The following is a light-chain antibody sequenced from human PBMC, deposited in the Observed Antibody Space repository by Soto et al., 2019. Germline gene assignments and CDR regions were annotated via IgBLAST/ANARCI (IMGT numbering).Light chain of an antibody. CDR2: DVS. CDR3: QQYSSSPYT. Sequence: EIVLTQSPGTLSLSPGERATLSCRASQSLSSGYLAWYQQKLGQAPRLLIYDVSSRATGIPDRFSGSGSGIDFTLTISRLEPEDFAGYCCQQYSSSPYTFGQGIKLGIK. J-gene: IGKJ2*01. CDR1: QSLSSGY. V-gene: IGKV3-20*01.